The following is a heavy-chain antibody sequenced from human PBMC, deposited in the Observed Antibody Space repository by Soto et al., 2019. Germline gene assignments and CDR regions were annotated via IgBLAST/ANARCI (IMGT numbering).Heavy chain of an antibody. CDR3: ARGYYGGYEGCFDY. Sequence: ASVKVSCKASGGTFSSYAISWVRQAPGQGLEWMGGIIPIFGTANYAQKFQGRVTITADESTSTAYMELSSLRSEDTAVYYCARGYYGGYEGCFDYWGQGTLVTVSS. CDR2: IIPIFGTA. D-gene: IGHD5-12*01. V-gene: IGHV1-69*13. CDR1: GGTFSSYA. J-gene: IGHJ4*02.